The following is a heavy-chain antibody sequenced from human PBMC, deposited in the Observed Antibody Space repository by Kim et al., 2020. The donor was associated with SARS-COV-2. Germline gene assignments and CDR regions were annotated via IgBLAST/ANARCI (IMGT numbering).Heavy chain of an antibody. V-gene: IGHV3-9*01. Sequence: GGSLRLSCAASGFTFDDYAMHWVRQAPGKGLEWVSGISWNSGSIGYADSVKGRFTISRDNAKNSLYLQMNSLRAEDTALYYCAKDGSALAVRGLFNGMDVWGQGTTVTVSS. CDR2: ISWNSGSI. CDR3: AKDGSALAVRGLFNGMDV. J-gene: IGHJ6*02. CDR1: GFTFDDYA. D-gene: IGHD3-10*01.